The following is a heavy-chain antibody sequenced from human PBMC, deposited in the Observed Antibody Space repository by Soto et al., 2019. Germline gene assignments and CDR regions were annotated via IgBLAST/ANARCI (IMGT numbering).Heavy chain of an antibody. CDR1: GGTLSIYG. Sequence: QVQLVQSGAEVKKPGSSVKVSCKASGGTLSIYGSSWVRQAPGQWLEWMGGTIPIFGTPNYAQKFQGRVTITADKSTSTAYMELSSLRSEDTAVYYCASPYTSSFAFDIWGQGTVVTVSS. V-gene: IGHV1-69*06. CDR2: TIPIFGTP. D-gene: IGHD6-6*01. J-gene: IGHJ3*02. CDR3: ASPYTSSFAFDI.